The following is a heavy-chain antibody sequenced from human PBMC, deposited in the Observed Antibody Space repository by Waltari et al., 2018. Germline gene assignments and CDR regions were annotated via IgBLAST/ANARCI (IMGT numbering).Heavy chain of an antibody. CDR3: ARAPVAGSWYFDL. D-gene: IGHD6-19*01. J-gene: IGHJ2*01. V-gene: IGHV3-23*01. CDR1: GFTFSSYA. Sequence: EVHLLESGGDLVQPGGSLRLSCAASGFTFSSYAMSWVRQAPGKGLEWVSTISGTGGITSYADSVEGRFTISRDNSKNTLYLQMNSLRAGDTAVYYCARAPVAGSWYFDLWGRGTLVTVSS. CDR2: ISGTGGIT.